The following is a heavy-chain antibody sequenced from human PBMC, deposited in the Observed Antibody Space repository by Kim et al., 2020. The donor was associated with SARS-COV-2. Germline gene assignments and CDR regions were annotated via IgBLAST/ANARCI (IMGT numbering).Heavy chain of an antibody. CDR3: ARDPGYSYGRIFDY. Sequence: PSLQIRITISVDTTKNHFSLKLSSVTAADTAVYYCARDPGYSYGRIFDYWGQGTLVTVSS. V-gene: IGHV4-59*01. D-gene: IGHD5-18*01. J-gene: IGHJ4*02.